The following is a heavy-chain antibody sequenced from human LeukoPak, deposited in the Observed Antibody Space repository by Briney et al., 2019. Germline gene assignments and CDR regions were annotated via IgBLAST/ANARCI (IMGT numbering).Heavy chain of an antibody. CDR2: INLNSGGT. CDR3: ARVSRVEAAGTGWFDP. Sequence: ASVKVSCKTSGFTFTGYYMHWVRQAPGQGLEWMGWINLNSGGTNYAQKFHGRVTMTRDTSISTAYMELSSLISDDTAVYYCARVSRVEAAGTGWFDPWGQGTLVTVSS. J-gene: IGHJ5*02. V-gene: IGHV1-2*02. CDR1: GFTFTGYY. D-gene: IGHD6-13*01.